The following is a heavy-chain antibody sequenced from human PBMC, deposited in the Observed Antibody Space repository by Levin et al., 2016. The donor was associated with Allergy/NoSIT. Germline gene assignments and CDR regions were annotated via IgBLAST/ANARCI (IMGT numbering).Heavy chain of an antibody. J-gene: IGHJ4*01. V-gene: IGHV3-30*18. CDR1: GFTFSYYA. CDR2: ISQDGSEK. Sequence: GGSLRLSCAGSGFTFSYYAMQWVRQVPGKGLECLAVISQDGSEKYYVDSVKGRFTISRDNSENTLYLQMNSLRTEDTAVYYCAKQARDGYNQIDYWGQGTLVTVSS. CDR3: AKQARDGYNQIDY. D-gene: IGHD5-24*01.